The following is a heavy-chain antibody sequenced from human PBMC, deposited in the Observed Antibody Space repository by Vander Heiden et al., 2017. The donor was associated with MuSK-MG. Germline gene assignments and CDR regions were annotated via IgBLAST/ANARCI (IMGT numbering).Heavy chain of an antibody. J-gene: IGHJ5*02. D-gene: IGHD3-16*01. V-gene: IGHV3-23*01. Sequence: EVQLLESGGGLVQPGGSLRLSCAASGFTSSSYAISWFRQAPGKGLEWVSAISGSGGSTYYADSVKGRFTISRDNSKNTLYLQMNSLRAEDTAVYYCAKEPYNYVSFWFEPWGQGTLVTVSS. CDR2: ISGSGGST. CDR3: AKEPYNYVSFWFEP. CDR1: GFTSSSYA.